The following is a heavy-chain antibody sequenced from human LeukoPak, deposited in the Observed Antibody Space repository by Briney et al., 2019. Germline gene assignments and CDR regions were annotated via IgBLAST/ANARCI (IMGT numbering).Heavy chain of an antibody. Sequence: GGSLRLSCAASGFTVSTYGMHWVRQAPGKGLEWVAVISCDGGSRYYADSMKNRFTISRDNSKNTLYVEMNSLRAEDMAVYYCARALGGTGPDAFDIWGQGTVVTVSA. D-gene: IGHD1-1*01. V-gene: IGHV3-30-3*01. CDR2: ISCDGGSR. J-gene: IGHJ3*02. CDR3: ARALGGTGPDAFDI. CDR1: GFTVSTYG.